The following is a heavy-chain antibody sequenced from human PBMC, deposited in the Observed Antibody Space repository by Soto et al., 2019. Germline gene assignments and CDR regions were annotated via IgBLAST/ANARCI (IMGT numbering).Heavy chain of an antibody. CDR3: ARCWGRSSSSDYYYYGMDV. CDR1: GGSISSSSYY. D-gene: IGHD6-6*01. Sequence: QLQLQESGPGLVKPSETLSLTCTVSGGSISSSSYYWGWIRQPPGKGLEWIGSIYYSGSTYYNPSLKSRVTISVDTSKNQFSLKLSSVTAADTAVYYCARCWGRSSSSDYYYYGMDVWGQGTTVTVSS. CDR2: IYYSGST. V-gene: IGHV4-39*01. J-gene: IGHJ6*02.